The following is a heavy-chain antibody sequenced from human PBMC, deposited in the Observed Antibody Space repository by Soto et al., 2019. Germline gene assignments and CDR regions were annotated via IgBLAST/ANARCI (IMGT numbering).Heavy chain of an antibody. V-gene: IGHV4-34*01. J-gene: IGHJ6*03. CDR1: GGSFSGYY. D-gene: IGHD6-13*01. CDR2: INHSGST. CDR3: ARTGYSSSWYDLYYYYYYMDV. Sequence: TSETLSLTCAVYGGSFSGYYWSWIRQPPGKGLEWIGEINHSGSTNYNPSLKSRVTISVDTSKNQFSLKLSSVTAADTAVYYCARTGYSSSWYDLYYYYYYMDVWGKGTTVTVSS.